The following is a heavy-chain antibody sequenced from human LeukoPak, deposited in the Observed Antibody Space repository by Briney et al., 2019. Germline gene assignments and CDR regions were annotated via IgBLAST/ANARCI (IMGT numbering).Heavy chain of an antibody. J-gene: IGHJ3*02. CDR2: ISYDGSNK. V-gene: IGHV3-30*01. CDR1: GFTFSAYA. Sequence: GGSLRLSCAVSGFTFSAYAMHWVRQAPGKGLEWVAVISYDGSNKYYADYEKGRFTISGDKSKNTLYLHMNSLRPEDTAVYYCARGPGPIAGAKNAFDIWGQGTMVTVSP. CDR3: ARGPGPIAGAKNAFDI. D-gene: IGHD1-26*01.